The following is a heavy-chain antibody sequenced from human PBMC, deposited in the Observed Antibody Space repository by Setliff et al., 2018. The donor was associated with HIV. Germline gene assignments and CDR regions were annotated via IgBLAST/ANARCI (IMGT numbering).Heavy chain of an antibody. CDR2: IIPVYHTT. Sequence: ASVKVSCKASGGAFTSYAFSWVRQAPGQGLEWMGRIIPVYHTTDYAPQFQGRVTITADELTSTVYMDLNSLKSEDSAVYYCANPHDGGAFDVWGQGTAVTVSS. CDR1: GGAFTSYA. V-gene: IGHV1-69*13. J-gene: IGHJ3*01. D-gene: IGHD1-1*01. CDR3: ANPHDGGAFDV.